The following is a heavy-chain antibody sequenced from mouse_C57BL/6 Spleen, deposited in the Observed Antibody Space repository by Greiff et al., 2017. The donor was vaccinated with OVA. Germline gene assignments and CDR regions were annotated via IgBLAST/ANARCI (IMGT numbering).Heavy chain of an antibody. V-gene: IGHV1-18*01. CDR1: GYTFTDYN. J-gene: IGHJ3*01. D-gene: IGHD1-1*01. CDR3: ARSLYYYGSSSFAY. CDR2: INPNNGGT. Sequence: VQLKQSGPELVKPGASVKIPCKASGYTFTDYNMDWVKQSHGKSLEWIGDINPNNGGTIYNQKFKGKATLTVDKSSSTAYMELRSLTSEDTAVYYCARSLYYYGSSSFAYWGQGTLVTVSA.